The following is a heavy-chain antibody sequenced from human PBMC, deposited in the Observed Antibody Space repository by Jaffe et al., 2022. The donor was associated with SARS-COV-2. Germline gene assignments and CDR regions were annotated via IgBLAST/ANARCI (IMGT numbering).Heavy chain of an antibody. J-gene: IGHJ5*02. CDR3: ARDGAAGTRAYTYPNWWFDP. V-gene: IGHV3-64*01. CDR1: GFTFSSYA. Sequence: EVQLVESGGGLVQPGGSLRLSCAASGFTFSSYAMHWVRQAPGKGLEYVSAISSNGGSTYYANSVKGRFTISRDNSKNTLYLQMGSLRAEDMAVYYCARDGAAGTRAYTYPNWWFDPWGQGTLVTVSS. CDR2: ISSNGGST. D-gene: IGHD6-13*01.